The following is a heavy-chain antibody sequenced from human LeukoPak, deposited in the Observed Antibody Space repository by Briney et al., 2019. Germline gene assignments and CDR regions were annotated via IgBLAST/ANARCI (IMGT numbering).Heavy chain of an antibody. V-gene: IGHV4-4*07. CDR2: IYTSGST. J-gene: IGHJ4*02. Sequence: SETLSLTCTVSGGSISSYYWSWIRQPAGKGLEWIGRIYTSGSTNYNPSLKSRVTISVDTSKNQFSLKLSSVPAADTAVYYCASEDYDFWSGRQRYYFDYWGQGTLVTVSS. CDR3: ASEDYDFWSGRQRYYFDY. CDR1: GGSISSYY. D-gene: IGHD3-3*01.